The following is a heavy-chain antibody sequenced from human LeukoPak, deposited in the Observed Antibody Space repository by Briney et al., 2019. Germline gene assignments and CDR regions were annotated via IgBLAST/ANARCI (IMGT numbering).Heavy chain of an antibody. CDR3: ARDDDSSYFDY. V-gene: IGHV4-39*07. CDR2: IYYSGST. CDR1: GGSISSSSYY. Sequence: PSETLSLTCTVSGGSISSSSYYWGWIRQPPGKGLEWIGSIYYSGSTYYNPSLKSRVTISVDTSKNQFSLKLSSVTAADTAVYYCARDDDSSYFDYWGQGTLVTVSS. J-gene: IGHJ4*02. D-gene: IGHD5-18*01.